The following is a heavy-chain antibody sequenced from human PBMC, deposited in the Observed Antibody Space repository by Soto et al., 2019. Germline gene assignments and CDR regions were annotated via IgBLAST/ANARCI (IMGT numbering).Heavy chain of an antibody. V-gene: IGHV1-3*05. D-gene: IGHD2-21*02. Sequence: QVQLVQSGAEEKKPGASVKASCKASGYTLTSYAMHWGRKAPGQRLEWMGWINAGNGNTKYSQKFQGRVTITRDTSASTAYMELSSLRYEDTAVYYCARSIVVVTALDYWGQGTLVTVSS. CDR3: ARSIVVVTALDY. CDR2: INAGNGNT. CDR1: GYTLTSYA. J-gene: IGHJ4*02.